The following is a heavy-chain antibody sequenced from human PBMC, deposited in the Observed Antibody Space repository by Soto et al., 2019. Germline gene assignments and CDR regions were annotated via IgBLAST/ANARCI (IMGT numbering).Heavy chain of an antibody. CDR3: ANGEDFGVVSYYFDY. CDR1: GFTFSSYA. Sequence: GGSLRLSCAASGFTFSSYAMSWVRQAPGKGLEWVSAISGSGGSTYYADSVKGRFTISRDNSKNTLYLQMNSLRAEDTAVYYCANGEDFGVVSYYFDYWGQGTLVTVSS. CDR2: ISGSGGST. J-gene: IGHJ4*02. V-gene: IGHV3-23*01. D-gene: IGHD3-3*01.